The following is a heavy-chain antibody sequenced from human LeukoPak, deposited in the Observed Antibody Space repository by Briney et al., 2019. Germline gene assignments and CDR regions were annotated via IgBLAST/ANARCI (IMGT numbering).Heavy chain of an antibody. D-gene: IGHD2-2*01. V-gene: IGHV3-74*01. J-gene: IGHJ5*02. CDR3: ARAGFCNSTSCYWFDP. CDR1: GFTFSSNW. CDR2: INSDGSST. Sequence: GGSLRLSCAASGFTFSSNWMHWVRQGPGKGLVWVSRINSDGSSTRYADSVKGRFTISRDNAKNTLYLQMNSLRAEDTAVYYCARAGFCNSTSCYWFDPWGQGTLVTVSS.